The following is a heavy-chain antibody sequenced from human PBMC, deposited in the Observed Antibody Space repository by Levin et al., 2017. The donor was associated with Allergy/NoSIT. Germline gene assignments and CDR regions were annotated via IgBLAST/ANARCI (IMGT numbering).Heavy chain of an antibody. V-gene: IGHV3-23*01. CDR3: AKASLGGPYFDY. D-gene: IGHD3-16*01. CDR1: GFTFSSYA. Sequence: GGSLRLSCAASGFTFSSYAMSWVRQASGKRPEWVSVISGSGGGTDYADSVKGRFTISRDNSKNTLYLQMNSLRAEDTAVYYCAKASLGGPYFDYWGQGTLVTVSS. CDR2: ISGSGGGT. J-gene: IGHJ4*02.